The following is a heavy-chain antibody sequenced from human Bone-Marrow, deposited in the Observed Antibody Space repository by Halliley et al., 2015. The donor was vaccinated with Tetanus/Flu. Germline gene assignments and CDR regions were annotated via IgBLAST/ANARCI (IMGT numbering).Heavy chain of an antibody. CDR2: IYPDDSDT. J-gene: IGHJ6*02. CDR1: GYSFTTHW. Sequence: QLVQSGAEVKKPGESLKISCQASGYSFTTHWIGWVRQKPGKGLEWMAIIYPDDSDTRYSPSFQGHVTISADKSTSTAYLQWSGLKPSDTAIYYCASPPYYDLDVWGQGTTVPVSS. CDR3: ASPPYYDLDV. V-gene: IGHV5-51*01.